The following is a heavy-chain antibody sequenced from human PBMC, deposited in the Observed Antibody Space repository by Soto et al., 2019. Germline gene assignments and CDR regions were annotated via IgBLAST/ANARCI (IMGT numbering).Heavy chain of an antibody. CDR1: GYTFTSYS. J-gene: IGHJ4*02. CDR2: INTDNGDA. Sequence: ASVKVSCKASGYTFTSYSIHWVRQAPGQGLGWIGWINTDNGDAKYSQKFQGRVTVTRDTSATTAYMEVSSLRSEDTAVYYCARDRASRPVAIKGYFDYWGQGTLVTVSS. CDR3: ARDRASRPVAIKGYFDY. V-gene: IGHV1-3*04. D-gene: IGHD5-12*01.